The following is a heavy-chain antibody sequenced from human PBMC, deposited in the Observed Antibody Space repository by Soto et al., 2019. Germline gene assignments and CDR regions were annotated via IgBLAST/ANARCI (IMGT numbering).Heavy chain of an antibody. CDR3: ASRTSGYYYWFGY. CDR2: IIPIFGTA. V-gene: IGHV1-69*13. Sequence: SVKVSCKASGGTFSSYAISWVRQAPGQGLEWMGGIIPIFGTANYAQKFQGRVTITADESTGTAYMELSSLRSEDTAVYYCASRTSGYYYWFGYWGQGTLVTVSS. D-gene: IGHD3-22*01. CDR1: GGTFSSYA. J-gene: IGHJ5*01.